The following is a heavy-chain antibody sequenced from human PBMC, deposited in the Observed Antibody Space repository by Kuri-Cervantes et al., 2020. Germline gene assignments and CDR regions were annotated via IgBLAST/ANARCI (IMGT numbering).Heavy chain of an antibody. V-gene: IGHV3-74*01. CDR3: ARVLSRAAADYYYYYMDV. CDR1: GFTFSSYW. J-gene: IGHJ6*03. D-gene: IGHD6-13*01. Sequence: GESLKISCAASGFTFSSYWMHWVRQAPGKGLVWVSRINSDGSSTNYADSVKGRFTISSHNSKNTLYLQMNSLRAEDTAVYYCARVLSRAAADYYYYYMDVWGKGTTVTVSS. CDR2: INSDGSST.